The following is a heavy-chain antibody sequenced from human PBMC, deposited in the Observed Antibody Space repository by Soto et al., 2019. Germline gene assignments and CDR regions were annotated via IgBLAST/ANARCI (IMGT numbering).Heavy chain of an antibody. Sequence: PGGSLRLSCAASGFTFSSYWMHWVRQAPGKGLVWVSRINRDGSSTSYADSEKGRFTISRDHAKNTLYLQMNSLRAEDTAVYYCARDSRGRVLAWGSYSMDVWGQGTTVTVSS. J-gene: IGHJ6*02. CDR1: GFTFSSYW. V-gene: IGHV3-74*01. D-gene: IGHD3-16*01. CDR3: ARDSRGRVLAWGSYSMDV. CDR2: INRDGSST.